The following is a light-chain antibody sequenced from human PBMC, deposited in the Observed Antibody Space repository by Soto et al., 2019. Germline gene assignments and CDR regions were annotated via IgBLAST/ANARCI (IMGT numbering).Light chain of an antibody. V-gene: IGLV7-46*01. J-gene: IGLJ1*01. CDR1: TGAVTSGHY. Sequence: QAVVTQEPSLTVSPGGTVTLTCRSSTGAVTSGHYPYWFQQKPGQAPRTLIYDTSNKHSWTPARFSGSLLGGKAALTLSGAQPEDEAEYYCLLSYSGALYVFGTGTKLTVL. CDR2: DTS. CDR3: LLSYSGALYV.